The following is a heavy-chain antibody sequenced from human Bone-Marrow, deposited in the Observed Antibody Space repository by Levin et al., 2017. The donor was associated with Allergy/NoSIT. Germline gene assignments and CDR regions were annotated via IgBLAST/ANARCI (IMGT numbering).Heavy chain of an antibody. D-gene: IGHD6-25*01. CDR2: ISYDGSNK. CDR1: GFTFSSYA. CDR3: AREGVRSSGETPTFDN. J-gene: IGHJ4*02. V-gene: IGHV3-30-3*01. Sequence: GESLKISCAASGFTFSSYAMHWVRQAPGKGLEWVAVISYDGSNKYYADSVKGRFTISRDNSKNTLYLQMNSLRAEDKAVYNCAREGVRSSGETPTFDNWGQGTLVTVSS.